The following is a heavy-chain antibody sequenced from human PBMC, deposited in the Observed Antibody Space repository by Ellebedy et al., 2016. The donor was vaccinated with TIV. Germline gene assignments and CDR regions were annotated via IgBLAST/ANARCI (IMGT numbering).Heavy chain of an antibody. J-gene: IGHJ4*02. CDR1: GYTFTSYA. V-gene: IGHV1-3*01. Sequence: ASVKVSCKASGYTFTSYAMHWVRQAPGQRLEWMGWINAGNGNTKYSQKFQGRVTMTRDTSTSTVYMELSSLRSEDTAVYYCARSRETQWLQRPHFDYWGQGTLVTVSS. CDR2: INAGNGNT. CDR3: ARSRETQWLQRPHFDY. D-gene: IGHD6-19*01.